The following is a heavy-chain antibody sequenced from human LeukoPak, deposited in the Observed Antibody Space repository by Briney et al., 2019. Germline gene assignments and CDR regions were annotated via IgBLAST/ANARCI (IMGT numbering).Heavy chain of an antibody. CDR3: ARNPQAHWGSYWYFDL. CDR1: GGPISSSSYY. Sequence: SETLSLTRTVSGGPISSSSYYWGWIRQPPGKGLEWIGTFYYSGSTYYNPSLKSRVTISVDTSKNQFSLKLSSVTAADTAVYYCARNPQAHWGSYWYFDLWGRGTLVSVSS. J-gene: IGHJ2*01. D-gene: IGHD7-27*01. CDR2: FYYSGST. V-gene: IGHV4-39*01.